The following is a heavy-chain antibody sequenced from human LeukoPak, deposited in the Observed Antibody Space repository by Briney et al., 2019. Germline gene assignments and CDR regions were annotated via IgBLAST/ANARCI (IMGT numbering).Heavy chain of an antibody. V-gene: IGHV1-69*06. J-gene: IGHJ5*02. CDR3: ARAQVAGTGLDWFVP. Sequence: SVKVSCKASGYTFTSYAISWVRQAPGQGLEWMGGIIPIFGTANYAQKFQGRVTITADKSTSTAYMELSSLRSEDTAVYYCARAQVAGTGLDWFVPWGQGTLVTVSS. CDR1: GYTFTSYA. D-gene: IGHD6-19*01. CDR2: IIPIFGTA.